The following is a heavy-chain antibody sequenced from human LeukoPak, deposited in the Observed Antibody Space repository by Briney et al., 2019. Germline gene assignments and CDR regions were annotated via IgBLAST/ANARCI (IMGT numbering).Heavy chain of an antibody. J-gene: IGHJ4*02. D-gene: IGHD2-15*01. CDR1: GGSISSSNW. V-gene: IGHV4-4*02. CDR2: IYHSGST. CDR3: ARSRRGCSGGNCYSLTGDFDY. Sequence: SETLSPTCAVSGGSISSSNWWSWVRQSPGKGLEWIGEIYHSGSTNYSPSLKSRVTISVDKSKNQFSLKLSSVTAADTAVYYCARSRRGCSGGNCYSLTGDFDYWGQGTLVTVSS.